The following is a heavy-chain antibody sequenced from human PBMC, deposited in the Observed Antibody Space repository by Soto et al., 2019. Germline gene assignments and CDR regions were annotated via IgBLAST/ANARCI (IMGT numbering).Heavy chain of an antibody. CDR3: ARSEATALDY. J-gene: IGHJ4*02. CDR2: AHHSGRT. CDR1: GGSISSGDYY. Sequence: SETLSLTCTVSGGSISSGDYYWSWIRQPPGKGLEWIGEAHHSGRTNYNPSLKSRVTISVDRSQNHFSLQLTSVTAADTAVYYCARSEATALDYWGQGTLVTVSS. V-gene: IGHV4-39*07.